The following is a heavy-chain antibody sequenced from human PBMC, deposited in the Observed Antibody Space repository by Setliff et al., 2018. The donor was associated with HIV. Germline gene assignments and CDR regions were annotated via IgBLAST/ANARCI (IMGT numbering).Heavy chain of an antibody. CDR1: GDSINSGTYY. J-gene: IGHJ6*01. Sequence: SETLSLTCTVSGDSINSGTYYWSWIRQPAGKGLEWIGRLHLSGDTNYNPSLKSRVTMSIDTSKNQFSLKLSSVTAADTAVYYCARDNSYYYGSGSHYWYGMDVWGQGTTVTVPQ. CDR2: LHLSGDT. V-gene: IGHV4-61*02. CDR3: ARDNSYYYGSGSHYWYGMDV. D-gene: IGHD3-10*01.